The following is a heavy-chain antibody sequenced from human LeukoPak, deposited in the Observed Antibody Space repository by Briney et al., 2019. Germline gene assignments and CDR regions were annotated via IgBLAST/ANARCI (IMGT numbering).Heavy chain of an antibody. D-gene: IGHD1-26*01. V-gene: IGHV3-30*04. CDR1: GFTFSSYA. J-gene: IGHJ6*02. CDR3: AKDASGSYVYYYYYYGMDV. Sequence: GSLRLSCAASGFTFSSYAMHWVRQAPGKGLEWVAVISYDGSNKYYADSVKGRFTISRDNSKNTLYLQMNSLRAEDTAVYYCAKDASGSYVYYYYYYGMDVWGQGTTVTVSS. CDR2: ISYDGSNK.